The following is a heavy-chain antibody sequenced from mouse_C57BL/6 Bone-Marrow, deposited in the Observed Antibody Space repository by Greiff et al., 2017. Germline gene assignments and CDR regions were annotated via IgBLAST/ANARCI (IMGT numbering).Heavy chain of an antibody. CDR2: ISSGGSTI. CDR1: GFTFSDYG. J-gene: IGHJ4*01. CDR3: ARRWLLPYAMDY. D-gene: IGHD2-3*01. Sequence: EVKLVESGGGLVKPGGSLKLSCAASGFTFSDYGMHWVRQAPENGLEWVAYISSGGSTIYYADTVKGRFTISRDNAKNTLFLQMTSLRSEDTAMYYCARRWLLPYAMDYWGQGTSVTVSS. V-gene: IGHV5-17*01.